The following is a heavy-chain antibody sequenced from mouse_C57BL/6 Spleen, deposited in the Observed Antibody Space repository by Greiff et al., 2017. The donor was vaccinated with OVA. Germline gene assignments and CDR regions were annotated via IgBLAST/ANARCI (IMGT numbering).Heavy chain of an antibody. CDR1: GYTFTTYP. J-gene: IGHJ1*03. D-gene: IGHD2-3*01. CDR3: ARGSDGDYRYFDV. Sequence: QVQLQQSGAELVKPGASVKMSCKASGYTFTTYPIEWMKQNHGKSLEWIGNFHPYNDDTKYNAKFKGKATLTVDKSSSTVYLELSRLTSDSSAVYGGARGSDGDYRYFDVWGTGTTVTVAS. V-gene: IGHV1-47*01. CDR2: FHPYNDDT.